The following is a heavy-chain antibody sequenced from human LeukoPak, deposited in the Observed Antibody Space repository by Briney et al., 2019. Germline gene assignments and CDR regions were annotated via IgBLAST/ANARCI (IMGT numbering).Heavy chain of an antibody. Sequence: WASVKVSCKASGYSFSGYYIHWVRQAPGQGLEWMGWINPNSGATNYAQKFHGTVTMTRDTSTSTAYMELTRLRSDDTGVYYCARDQNYFDTTAFYGIGCWGQGTLVTVSS. J-gene: IGHJ4*02. CDR2: INPNSGAT. CDR1: GYSFSGYY. CDR3: ARDQNYFDTTAFYGIGC. D-gene: IGHD3-22*01. V-gene: IGHV1-2*02.